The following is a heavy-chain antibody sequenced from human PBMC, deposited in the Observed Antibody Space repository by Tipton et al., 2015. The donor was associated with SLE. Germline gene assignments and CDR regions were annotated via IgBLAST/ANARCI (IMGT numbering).Heavy chain of an antibody. D-gene: IGHD2-2*01. V-gene: IGHV3-30*02. Sequence: SLRLSCAASGFTFSSYWMHWVRQAPGKGLEWVAFIRSDGSHKYSADSVKGRFTISRDNSKSMLYLQMNSLRAEDTALYFCARGIKGFCSSTICYDWYFDLWGRGTLVTVSS. CDR2: IRSDGSHK. CDR1: GFTFSSYW. CDR3: ARGIKGFCSSTICYDWYFDL. J-gene: IGHJ2*01.